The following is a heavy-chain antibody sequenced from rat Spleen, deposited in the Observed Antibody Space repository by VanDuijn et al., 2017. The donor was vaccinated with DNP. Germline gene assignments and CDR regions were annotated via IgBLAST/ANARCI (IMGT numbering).Heavy chain of an antibody. D-gene: IGHD1-4*01. CDR1: GFTFSDYY. Sequence: EVLLVESDGGLVQPGGSLKLSCAASGFTFSDYYMAWVRQAPTKGLEWVASITNSGGGTYYRDSVKGRFTISRDNAKSTLYLQMDSLRSEDTATYYCAGRPPPTRGPFDYWGQGVTVTVSS. CDR3: AGRPPPTRGPFDY. V-gene: IGHV5-25*01. CDR2: ITNSGGGT. J-gene: IGHJ2*01.